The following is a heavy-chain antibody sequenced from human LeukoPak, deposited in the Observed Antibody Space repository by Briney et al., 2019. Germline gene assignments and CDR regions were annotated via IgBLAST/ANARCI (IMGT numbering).Heavy chain of an antibody. Sequence: PSETLSLTCTVSGGSISSSSYYWSWIRQPPGKGLEWIGEINHSGSTNYNPSLKSRVTISVDTSKNQFSLKLSSVTAADTAVYYCARGTDIVATLDYWGQGTLVTVSS. J-gene: IGHJ4*02. V-gene: IGHV4-39*07. D-gene: IGHD5-12*01. CDR2: INHSGST. CDR3: ARGTDIVATLDY. CDR1: GGSISSSSYY.